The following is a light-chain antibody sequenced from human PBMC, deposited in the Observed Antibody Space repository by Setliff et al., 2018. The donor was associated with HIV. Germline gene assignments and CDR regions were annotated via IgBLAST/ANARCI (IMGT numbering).Light chain of an antibody. CDR3: SSYSSSSPYV. J-gene: IGLJ1*01. Sequence: QSVLAQPPSVSGSPGQSVTISCTGTSTDVGSYNRVSWYQQPPDTAPKLMIYEVRNRPSGVPDRFSGSKSGNTASLTISGLQAEDEADYYCSSYSSSSPYVFGTGTKVTVL. CDR1: STDVGSYNR. CDR2: EVR. V-gene: IGLV2-18*02.